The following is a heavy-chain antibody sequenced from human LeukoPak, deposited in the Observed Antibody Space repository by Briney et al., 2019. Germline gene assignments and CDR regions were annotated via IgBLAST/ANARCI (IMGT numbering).Heavy chain of an antibody. CDR2: INPSGAIT. V-gene: IGHV3-23*01. CDR3: AKGLAVAGHFDY. J-gene: IGHJ4*02. D-gene: IGHD6-19*01. Sequence: GGSLRLSCAASGFTFSNYDTTWVRQAPGKGLDWVSGINPSGAITHSADSVKGRFTISRDNSKNTLYLQMNSLRAEDTAVYYCAKGLAVAGHFDYWGQGTLVTVSS. CDR1: GFTFSNYD.